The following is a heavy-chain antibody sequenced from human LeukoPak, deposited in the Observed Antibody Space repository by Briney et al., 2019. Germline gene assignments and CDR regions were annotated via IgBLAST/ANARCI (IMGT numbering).Heavy chain of an antibody. CDR2: ISAYNGNT. Sequence: GASVKVSCKASGYTFTSYGISWVRQAPGQGLEWMGWISAYNGNTNYAQKLQGRVTMTTDTSTSTAYMELRRLRADDAAVYYCARDSARSPQLLSLSDAFDIWGQGTMVTVSS. V-gene: IGHV1-18*01. CDR3: ARDSARSPQLLSLSDAFDI. D-gene: IGHD2-2*01. J-gene: IGHJ3*02. CDR1: GYTFTSYG.